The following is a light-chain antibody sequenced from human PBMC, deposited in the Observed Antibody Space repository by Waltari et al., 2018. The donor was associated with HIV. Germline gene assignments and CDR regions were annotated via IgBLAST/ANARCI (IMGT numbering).Light chain of an antibody. CDR3: QQYNNWPPYT. CDR1: QSVSRN. CDR2: GAS. Sequence: EIVMTQSPATLSVSPGERALFSCRASQSVSRNLAWYQQKPGQAPRLLSYGASTRATGIPSRFSGSGSGTEFTLTISSLQSGDFAVYYCQQYNNWPPYTVGQGTKLEIK. V-gene: IGKV3-15*01. J-gene: IGKJ2*01.